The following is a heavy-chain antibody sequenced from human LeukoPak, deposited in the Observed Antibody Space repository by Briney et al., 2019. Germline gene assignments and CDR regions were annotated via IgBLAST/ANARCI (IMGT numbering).Heavy chain of an antibody. V-gene: IGHV3-23*01. CDR2: ISTSGDRT. D-gene: IGHD1-26*01. Sequence: GGSLRLSCAASGFTFSTYAMTWVRQAPGKGLEWVSGISTSGDRTYYADSVKGRFTISRDNSKNTLYLQMNSLRAEDTAEYYCARSAVGASCCTAVDYWGQGTLVTVSS. J-gene: IGHJ4*02. CDR3: ARSAVGASCCTAVDY. CDR1: GFTFSTYA.